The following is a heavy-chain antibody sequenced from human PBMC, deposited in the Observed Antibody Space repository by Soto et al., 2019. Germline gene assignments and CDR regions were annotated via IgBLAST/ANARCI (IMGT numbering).Heavy chain of an antibody. J-gene: IGHJ4*02. CDR2: IYHSGST. Sequence: QLQLQESGSGLVKPSQTLSLTCAVSGGSISSGGYSWSWIRQPPGKGLEWIGYIYHSGSTYYNPSLKGRVTISVDRSKNQFCRKLCSVPPAETAVYYCPAGGGLPRYSWGQGTLVTVSS. CDR3: PAGGGLPRYS. D-gene: IGHD1-26*01. CDR1: GGSISSGGYS. V-gene: IGHV4-30-2*01.